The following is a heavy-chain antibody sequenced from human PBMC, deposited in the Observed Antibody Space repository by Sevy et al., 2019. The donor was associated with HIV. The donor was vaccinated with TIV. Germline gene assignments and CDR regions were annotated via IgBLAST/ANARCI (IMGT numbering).Heavy chain of an antibody. CDR1: GFTFSSYG. J-gene: IGHJ6*02. V-gene: IGHV3-30*18. CDR2: ISYDGSNK. Sequence: GSLRLSCAASGFTFSSYGMHWVRQAPGKGLEWVAVISYDGSNKYYADSVKGRFTISRDNSKNTLYLQMNSLRAEDTAVYYCAKDQLDNYDFWSGYIYYYYGMDVWGQGTTVTVSS. CDR3: AKDQLDNYDFWSGYIYYYYGMDV. D-gene: IGHD3-3*01.